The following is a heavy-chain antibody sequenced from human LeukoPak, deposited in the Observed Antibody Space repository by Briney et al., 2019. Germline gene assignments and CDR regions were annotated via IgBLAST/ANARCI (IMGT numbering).Heavy chain of an antibody. D-gene: IGHD5-18*01. J-gene: IGHJ4*02. CDR2: VSSSSSYI. V-gene: IGHV3-21*01. CDR1: GFAFSNYA. CDR3: TREGERGYSYVDY. Sequence: GRSLRLSCVASGFAFSNYAMHWVRQAPGKGLEWVSSVSSSSSYIYYADSVKGRFTVSRDNAKKSLYLQMNSLRAEDTAVYYCTREGERGYSYVDYWGQGTLVTVSS.